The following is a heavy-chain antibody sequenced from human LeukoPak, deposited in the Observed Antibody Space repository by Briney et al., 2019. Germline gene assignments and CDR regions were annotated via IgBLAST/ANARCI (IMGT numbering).Heavy chain of an antibody. CDR2: TYSGGST. CDR1: GFTVNNKY. D-gene: IGHD5-24*01. Sequence: PGGSLRLSCAASGFTVNNKYMSWVRQAPGKGLEWVSVTYSGGSTYYADSVKGRLTISRDNSKSTVFLQMSSLRAEDTAVYYCVCKDGYNFDYWGQGALVTVSS. J-gene: IGHJ4*02. CDR3: VCKDGYNFDY. V-gene: IGHV3-66*01.